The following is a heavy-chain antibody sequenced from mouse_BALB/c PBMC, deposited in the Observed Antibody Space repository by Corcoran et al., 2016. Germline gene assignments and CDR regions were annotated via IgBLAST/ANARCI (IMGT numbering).Heavy chain of an antibody. CDR3: AREASLLGYFDV. CDR2: IHYSGSS. D-gene: IGHD6-1*01. J-gene: IGHJ1*01. CDR1: GYSITSGYS. V-gene: IGHV3-1*02. Sequence: DVQLQESGPDLVKPSQSLSLTCTVTGYSITSGYSWHWIRHFPGNKLEWMGYIHYSGSSYYNPSLKSRISITRDTSKNQFFLQLTSVTTEDTATYYGAREASLLGYFDVWGAGTTVTVSS.